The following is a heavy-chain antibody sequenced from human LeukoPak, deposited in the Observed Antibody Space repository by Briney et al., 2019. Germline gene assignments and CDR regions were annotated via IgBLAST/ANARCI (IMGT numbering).Heavy chain of an antibody. J-gene: IGHJ4*02. V-gene: IGHV4-4*07. CDR3: ASTTYGEYGDYFDY. D-gene: IGHD3-10*01. CDR1: GGSISSSY. Sequence: PSETLSLTCTVSGGSISSSYWNWIRQPAGKGLEWIGRIYTRGSSDYNPSLKSRVTISVDTSKNQFSLKLSSVTAADTAVYYCASTTYGEYGDYFDYWGQGTLVTVSS. CDR2: IYTRGSS.